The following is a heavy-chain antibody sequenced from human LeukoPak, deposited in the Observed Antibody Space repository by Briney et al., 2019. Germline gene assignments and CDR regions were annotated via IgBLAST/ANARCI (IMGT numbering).Heavy chain of an antibody. D-gene: IGHD2-8*01. CDR3: AREGVGHYYYYYYMDV. J-gene: IGHJ6*03. V-gene: IGHV3-7*01. Sequence: GGSLRLSCAASGFTFSNCWMSWIRQAPGKGLEWVANIKQDGSEKYYVDSVKGRFTISRDNAKNSLYLQMNSLRAEDTAIYYCAREGVGHYYYYYYMDVWGKGTTVTISS. CDR1: GFTFSNCW. CDR2: IKQDGSEK.